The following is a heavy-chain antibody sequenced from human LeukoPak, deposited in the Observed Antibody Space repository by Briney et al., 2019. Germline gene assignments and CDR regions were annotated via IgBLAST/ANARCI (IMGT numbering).Heavy chain of an antibody. CDR1: GGSIRSNNYY. CDR3: ARPFSEMGTAVAGYDS. V-gene: IGHV4-39*07. CDR2: ISYNGGT. D-gene: IGHD6-19*01. Sequence: SETLSLTCIVSGGSIRSNNYYCGWIRQPPGKWLEWIGSISYNGGTYYNPSLMSRVTISIDMSKNNFSLKLNSVTAADTAVYYCARPFSEMGTAVAGYDSWGQGTLVTVSS. J-gene: IGHJ4*02.